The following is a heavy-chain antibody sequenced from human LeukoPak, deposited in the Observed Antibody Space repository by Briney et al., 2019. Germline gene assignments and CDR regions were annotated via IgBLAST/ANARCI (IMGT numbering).Heavy chain of an antibody. J-gene: IGHJ4*02. CDR2: ISYDGSNK. Sequence: GRSLSLSCAASGFIFSTFGMHWVRQAPGKGLEWVALISYDGSNKYYADSVKGRFTISRDNSKNTLYLHVTSLRAEDTAVYYCARGLFGSGSYYNVYPFDYWGQGTLVTVSS. V-gene: IGHV3-30*03. CDR3: ARGLFGSGSYYNVYPFDY. D-gene: IGHD3-10*01. CDR1: GFIFSTFG.